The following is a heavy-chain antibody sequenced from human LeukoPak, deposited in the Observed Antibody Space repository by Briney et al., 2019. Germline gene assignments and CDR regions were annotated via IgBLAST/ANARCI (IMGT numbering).Heavy chain of an antibody. CDR1: GFPFSGYW. Sequence: GGSLRLSCAASGFPFSGYWMDWVRQAPGKGMEWVANINQDGSTQYYAASVKGRFTIPRDNAKSSLYLQMNILRAEDTAVYYCSRSLDYLGQGALVTVSS. CDR2: INQDGSTQ. V-gene: IGHV3-7*01. J-gene: IGHJ4*02. CDR3: SRSLDY.